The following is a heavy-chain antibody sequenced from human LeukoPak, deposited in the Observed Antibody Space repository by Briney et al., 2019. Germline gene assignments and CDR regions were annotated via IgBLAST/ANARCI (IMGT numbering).Heavy chain of an antibody. Sequence: PGGSLRLSCTVSGFTVSSNSMSWVRQAPGKGLEWVSFIYSDNTHYSDSVKGRFTISRDNSKNTLYLQMNSLRAEDTAVYYCARGNYYDSRTYYRAFDIWGQGTTVTVSS. V-gene: IGHV3-53*01. CDR1: GFTVSSNS. CDR2: IYSDNT. CDR3: ARGNYYDSRTYYRAFDI. J-gene: IGHJ3*02. D-gene: IGHD3-22*01.